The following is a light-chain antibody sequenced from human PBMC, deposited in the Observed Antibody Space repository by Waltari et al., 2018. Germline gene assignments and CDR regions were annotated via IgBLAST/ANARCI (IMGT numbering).Light chain of an antibody. Sequence: QSVLTQPPSVSGAPGQRVTISCTGSGPNIGAGYDVHWYQQLPRAAPKLLVYGSSTRPLGVPDRVFGSTSGTSASLAITGLQAEDEADYYCQSYDTSLSVVFGGGTKLTVL. CDR3: QSYDTSLSVV. V-gene: IGLV1-40*01. J-gene: IGLJ3*02. CDR2: GSS. CDR1: GPNIGAGYD.